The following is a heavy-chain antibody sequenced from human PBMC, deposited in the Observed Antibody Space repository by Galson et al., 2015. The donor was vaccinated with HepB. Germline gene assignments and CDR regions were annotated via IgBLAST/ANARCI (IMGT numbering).Heavy chain of an antibody. D-gene: IGHD2-15*01. J-gene: IGHJ5*02. Sequence: CAISGDSVSSNSAAWNWIRQSPSRGLEWLGRTYYRSKWYDDYAVSVKSRITINPDTSKNQFSLQLSSATPEDTAVYYCARVSGGGDSCYSLSGRGCWFDPWGQGTLVTVSS. V-gene: IGHV6-1*01. CDR3: ARVSGGGDSCYSLSGRGCWFDP. CDR1: GDSVSSNSAA. CDR2: TYYRSKWYD.